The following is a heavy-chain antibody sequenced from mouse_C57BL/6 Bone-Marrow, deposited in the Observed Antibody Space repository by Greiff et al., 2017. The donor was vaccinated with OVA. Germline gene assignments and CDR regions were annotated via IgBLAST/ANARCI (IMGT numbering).Heavy chain of an antibody. Sequence: EVHLVESGGDLVKPGGSLKLSCAASGFTFSSYGMSWVRQTPDKRLEWVATISSGGSYTYYPDSVKGRFTISRDNAKNTLYLQMSSLKSEDTAMYYCARHVYYDYGGGYFDYWGQGTTLTVSS. D-gene: IGHD2-4*01. CDR2: ISSGGSYT. J-gene: IGHJ2*01. V-gene: IGHV5-6*01. CDR3: ARHVYYDYGGGYFDY. CDR1: GFTFSSYG.